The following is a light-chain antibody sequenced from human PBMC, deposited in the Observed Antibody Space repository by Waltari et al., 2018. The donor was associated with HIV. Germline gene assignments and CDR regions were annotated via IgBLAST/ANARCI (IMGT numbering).Light chain of an antibody. V-gene: IGLV1-40*01. CDR1: DSNIGASYD. CDR3: QSYDSRLSGSV. Sequence: QSVLTQPPSVSGAPGQRVTISCTGSDSNIGASYDVHWYQHHPGTVPKLLISRDRHRPSGVPDRFSGSKSGTSASLAISGLQAEDEAYYYCQSYDSRLSGSVFGGGTKLTVL. J-gene: IGLJ3*02. CDR2: RDR.